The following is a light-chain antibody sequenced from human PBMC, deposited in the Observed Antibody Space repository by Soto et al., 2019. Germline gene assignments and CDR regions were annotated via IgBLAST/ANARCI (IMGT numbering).Light chain of an antibody. J-gene: IGKJ5*01. Sequence: EIVLSQSPSTLSLSTGERATLSCRASPSVTNYLAWYQQKPGQPPRLLIYGAFNRAAGIPARFSGSGSGTDFTLTISSLEPEDSAVYYCQQRNIWPPVTFGQVTLL. CDR1: PSVTNY. V-gene: IGKV3-11*01. CDR2: GAF. CDR3: QQRNIWPPVT.